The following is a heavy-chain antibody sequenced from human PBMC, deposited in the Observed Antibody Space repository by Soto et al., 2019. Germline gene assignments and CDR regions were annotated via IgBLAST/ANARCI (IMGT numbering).Heavy chain of an antibody. V-gene: IGHV3-15*01. J-gene: IGHJ6*02. CDR3: TTDVGPMVRGVIKGYYYGMDV. CDR1: GFTFSNAW. D-gene: IGHD3-10*01. CDR2: IKSKTDGGTT. Sequence: VGSLRLSCAASGFTFSNAWMSWVRQAPGKGLEWVGRIKSKTDGGTTDYAAPVKGRFTISRDDSKNTLYLQMNSLKTEDTAVYYCTTDVGPMVRGVIKGYYYGMDVWGQGTTVTVSS.